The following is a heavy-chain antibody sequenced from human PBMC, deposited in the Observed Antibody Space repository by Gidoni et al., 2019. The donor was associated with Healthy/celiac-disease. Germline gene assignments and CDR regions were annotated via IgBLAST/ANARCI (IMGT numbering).Heavy chain of an antibody. CDR1: GVPFSSYA. J-gene: IGHJ6*02. D-gene: IGHD3-22*01. Sequence: QVQLVQSGAEVKKPGSSVKVSCKASGVPFSSYAISWVRQAPGQGLEWMGGIIPIFGTANYARKFQGRVTSTADESTSTAYMELGSLRSEDTAVYYCAGGRGGSGYYDYGMDVWGQGTTVTVSS. CDR2: IIPIFGTA. V-gene: IGHV1-69*01. CDR3: AGGRGGSGYYDYGMDV.